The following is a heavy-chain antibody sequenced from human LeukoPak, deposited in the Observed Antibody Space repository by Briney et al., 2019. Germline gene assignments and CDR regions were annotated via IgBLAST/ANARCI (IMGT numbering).Heavy chain of an antibody. CDR2: IYTSGST. J-gene: IGHJ6*03. V-gene: IGHV4-4*07. Sequence: SETLSLTCTVSGGSISSYYWSWIRQPAGKGLEWIGRIYTSGSTNYNPSLKSRVTISVDTSKNQFSLKLSSVTAADTAVYYCARDRGYCSSTSCLSDYYYYMDVWGKGTTVTVSS. CDR1: GGSISSYY. D-gene: IGHD2-2*03. CDR3: ARDRGYCSSTSCLSDYYYYMDV.